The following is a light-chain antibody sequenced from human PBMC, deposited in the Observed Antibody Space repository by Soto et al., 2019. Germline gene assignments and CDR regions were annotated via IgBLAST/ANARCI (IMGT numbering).Light chain of an antibody. CDR1: SSGVGGYNY. CDR2: DVS. J-gene: IGLJ2*01. CDR3: CSYTSSSTLVV. Sequence: QSVLTQPASVSGSPGQSITISCSGTSSGVGGYNYVSWYQQHPGKAPKLMIYDVSNRPSGVSNRFSGSKSGNTASLTIPGLQAEDEADYYCCSYTSSSTLVVFGGGTKLTVL. V-gene: IGLV2-14*01.